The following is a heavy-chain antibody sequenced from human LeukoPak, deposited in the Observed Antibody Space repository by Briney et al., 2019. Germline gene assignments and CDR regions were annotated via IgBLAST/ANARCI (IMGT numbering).Heavy chain of an antibody. Sequence: ASVKVSCKASGYTFTSYAMHWVRQAPGQRLEWMGWINAGNGNTKYSQKFQGRVTITRDTSASTAYMELSSLRSEDTAVYYCARSIAVAGTAHFDYWGQGTLVTVSS. CDR1: GYTFTSYA. CDR2: INAGNGNT. J-gene: IGHJ4*02. D-gene: IGHD6-19*01. V-gene: IGHV1-3*01. CDR3: ARSIAVAGTAHFDY.